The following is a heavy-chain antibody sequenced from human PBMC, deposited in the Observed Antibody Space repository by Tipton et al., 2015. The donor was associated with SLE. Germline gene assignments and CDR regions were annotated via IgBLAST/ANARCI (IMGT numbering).Heavy chain of an antibody. CDR1: GGSISSYY. CDR2: IYYSGST. Sequence: LSLTCTVSGGSISSYYWSWIRQPPGKGLEWIGYIYYSGSTNYNPSLKSRVTISVDTSKNQFSLKLSSVTAADTAVYYCARKGSTMVRGVNYYYMDVWGRGTTVTVSS. J-gene: IGHJ6*03. V-gene: IGHV4-59*01. CDR3: ARKGSTMVRGVNYYYMDV. D-gene: IGHD3-10*01.